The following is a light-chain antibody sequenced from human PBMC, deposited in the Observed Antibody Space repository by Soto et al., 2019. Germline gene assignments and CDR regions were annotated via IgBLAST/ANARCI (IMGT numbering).Light chain of an antibody. J-gene: IGKJ1*01. V-gene: IGKV3-20*01. CDR3: QQYGSSPTT. Sequence: IVLTPSPGTLFLSPGERATLSCRASQSVSNNYLAWYQQKPGQAPRLLIYGASNRATGIPDRFSGSGSGTDFTLTISRLEPEDFAVYYCQQYGSSPTTFGQGTKVDIK. CDR1: QSVSNNY. CDR2: GAS.